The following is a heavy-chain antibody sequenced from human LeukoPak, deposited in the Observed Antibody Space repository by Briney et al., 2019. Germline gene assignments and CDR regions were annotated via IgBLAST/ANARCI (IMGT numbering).Heavy chain of an antibody. CDR3: ATNAATGIIDY. J-gene: IGHJ4*02. CDR1: GFIFSSYA. CDR2: IKQDGSEK. Sequence: GGSLRLSCAASGFIFSSYAMHYAMHWVRQAPGKGLEWVANIKQDGSEKYYVDSVKGRFTISRDNAKNSLHLQMNSLRAEDTAVYYCATNAATGIIDYWGRGTLVSVSS. V-gene: IGHV3-7*01. D-gene: IGHD1-1*01.